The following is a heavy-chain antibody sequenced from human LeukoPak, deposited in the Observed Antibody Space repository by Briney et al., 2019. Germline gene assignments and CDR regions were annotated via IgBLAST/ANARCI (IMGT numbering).Heavy chain of an antibody. V-gene: IGHV4-34*01. CDR2: INHSGST. J-gene: IGHJ5*02. CDR1: GGSFSGYY. CDR3: ARGRGTYYDFWSGFSTPGWFDP. D-gene: IGHD3-3*01. Sequence: SSETLSLTCAVYGGSFSGYYWSWIRQPPGKGLEWIGEINHSGSTNYNPSLKSRVTISVDTSKNQFSLKLSSVTAADTAVYYCARGRGTYYDFWSGFSTPGWFDPWGQGTLVTVSS.